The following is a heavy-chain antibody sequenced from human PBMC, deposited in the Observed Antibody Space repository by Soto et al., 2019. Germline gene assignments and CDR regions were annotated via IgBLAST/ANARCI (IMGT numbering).Heavy chain of an antibody. V-gene: IGHV4-39*01. J-gene: IGHJ5*02. D-gene: IGHD1-20*01. CDR1: GGSISSSSYY. Sequence: PSETLSLTCTVSGGSISSSSYYWGWIRQPPGKGLEWIGSIYYSGSTYYNPSLKSRVTTSVDTSKNQFSLKLSSVTAADTAVYYCARITSGLHNWFNPWGQGTLVTVS. CDR3: ARITSGLHNWFNP. CDR2: IYYSGST.